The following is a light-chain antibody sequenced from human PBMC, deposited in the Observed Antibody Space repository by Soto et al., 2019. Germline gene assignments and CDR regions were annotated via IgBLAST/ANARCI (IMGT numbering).Light chain of an antibody. CDR1: QSISSD. J-gene: IGKJ1*01. CDR2: GAF. Sequence: EIVMTQSPATLSVSPGERATLSCRASQSISSDLAWYQQKPGQAPRLFIYGAFTRATGAPARFSGSGSGTEFTLTISNLQSEDFAVYHCQQYDKWPRTFGQGTKVDIK. V-gene: IGKV3-15*01. CDR3: QQYDKWPRT.